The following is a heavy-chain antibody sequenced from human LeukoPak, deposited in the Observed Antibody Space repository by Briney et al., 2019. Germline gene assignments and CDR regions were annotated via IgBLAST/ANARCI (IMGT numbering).Heavy chain of an antibody. D-gene: IGHD4-17*01. Sequence: GGSLRLSCAASGFTFDDYAMHWVRQAPGKGLEWVSLISWDGGSTYYADSVKGRFTISRDNSKNSLYLQMNSLRAEDTALYYCAKLPHDYGDYGRGRPQRQFDHWGQGTLVTVSS. J-gene: IGHJ4*02. CDR1: GFTFDDYA. CDR3: AKLPHDYGDYGRGRPQRQFDH. V-gene: IGHV3-43D*03. CDR2: ISWDGGST.